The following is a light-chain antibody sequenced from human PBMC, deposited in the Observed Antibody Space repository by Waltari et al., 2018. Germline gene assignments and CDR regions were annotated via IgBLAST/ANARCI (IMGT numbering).Light chain of an antibody. CDR1: SSNKGSNY. CDR2: KND. CDR3: AAWDDSRGV. V-gene: IGLV1-47*01. J-gene: IGLJ3*02. Sequence: QSVLTQQPSASGTHGQRVTISCSGSSSNKGSNYVYCYQHLPVTAPNLLIYKNDQRPSGVPARFSGSKSGTSASLAISGLRSEYESTYYCAAWDDSRGVFGGGTKLTVL.